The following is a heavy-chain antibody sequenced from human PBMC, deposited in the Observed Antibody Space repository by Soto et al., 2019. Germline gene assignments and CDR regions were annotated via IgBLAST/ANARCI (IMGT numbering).Heavy chain of an antibody. Sequence: PSQTLSLTSAISGDTVSSSSVTWYWIKQSPSRALEWPGRTYYRSKWSNYYAESVKSRIIINPYTSKNQFFLHLNSVTPEDAAVFYCVRLIGNSWLDFWGQGTLVTVSS. D-gene: IGHD1-26*01. CDR2: TYYRSKWSN. V-gene: IGHV6-1*01. CDR1: GDTVSSSSVT. J-gene: IGHJ5*01. CDR3: VRLIGNSWLDF.